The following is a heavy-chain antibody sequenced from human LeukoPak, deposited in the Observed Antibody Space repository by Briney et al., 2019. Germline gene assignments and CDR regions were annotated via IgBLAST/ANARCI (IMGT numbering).Heavy chain of an antibody. Sequence: SETLSLTCAVYGGSFSGYYWSWIRQPPGKGLEWIGEINHSGSTNYNPSLKSRVTISVDTSKNQFSLKLSSVTAADTAVYYCARDRRQGYSYGFYYYDGMDVWGQGTTVTVSS. CDR1: GGSFSGYY. V-gene: IGHV4-34*01. CDR2: INHSGST. D-gene: IGHD5-18*01. CDR3: ARDRRQGYSYGFYYYDGMDV. J-gene: IGHJ6*02.